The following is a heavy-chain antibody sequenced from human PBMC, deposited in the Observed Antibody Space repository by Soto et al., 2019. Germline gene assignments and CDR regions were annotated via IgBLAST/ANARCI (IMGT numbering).Heavy chain of an antibody. CDR3: ARGPPYSSSWYWYLDI. D-gene: IGHD6-13*01. CDR1: GFTFTTYA. V-gene: IGHV3-33*01. CDR2: IWYDGSIK. Sequence: QVQLVESGGGVVQPGRSLRLSCGASGFTFTTYAMHWFRQAPGKGLEWVAVIWYDGSIKYYADSVKGRFTISRDNSENTLYLLVNSLRADATAVYYCARGPPYSSSWYWYLDIWVRGTLVTVSS. J-gene: IGHJ2*01.